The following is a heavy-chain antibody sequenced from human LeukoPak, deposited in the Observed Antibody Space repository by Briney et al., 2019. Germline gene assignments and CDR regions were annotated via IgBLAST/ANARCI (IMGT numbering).Heavy chain of an antibody. J-gene: IGHJ4*02. CDR1: GFTFSDYY. D-gene: IGHD3-10*01. V-gene: IGHV3-11*06. CDR3: ARARYYGSGSQIGEFDY. CDR2: ISSSSSYI. Sequence: PGGSLRLSCAASGFTFSDYYMSWIRQAPGKGLEWVSYISSSSSYIHYADSVKGRFTISRDNAKNSLYLQMNSLGAEDTAVYYCARARYYGSGSQIGEFDYWGQGTLVTVSS.